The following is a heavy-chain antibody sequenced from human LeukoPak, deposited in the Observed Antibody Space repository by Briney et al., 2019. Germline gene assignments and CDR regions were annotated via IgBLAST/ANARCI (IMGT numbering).Heavy chain of an antibody. V-gene: IGHV3-64*01. CDR2: ISRNGDST. Sequence: GGSLRLSCAASGFTFSSYAMHWARQAPGKGLEYVSSISRNGDSTHYVNSVKGRFTISRDNSKNTLYLQMGSLRAEDMAVYYCARLVGGTYSDYWGQGTLVIVSS. J-gene: IGHJ4*02. D-gene: IGHD1-26*01. CDR3: ARLVGGTYSDY. CDR1: GFTFSSYA.